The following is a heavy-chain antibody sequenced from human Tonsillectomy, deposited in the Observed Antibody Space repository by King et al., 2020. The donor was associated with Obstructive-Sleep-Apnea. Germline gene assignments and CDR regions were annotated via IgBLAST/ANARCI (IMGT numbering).Heavy chain of an antibody. D-gene: IGHD1-26*01. CDR2: IWYDGSNK. Sequence: VQLVESGRGVVQPGRSLRLSCAASGFTFSKYGMHWVRQAPGKGLEWVGVIWYDGSNKYYADSVKGRFTISRDNSKTTLYLQMNRLRAEDTAVYYCARDGRQARWVNDYWGQGTLVTVSS. J-gene: IGHJ4*02. CDR3: ARDGRQARWVNDY. V-gene: IGHV3-33*01. CDR1: GFTFSKYG.